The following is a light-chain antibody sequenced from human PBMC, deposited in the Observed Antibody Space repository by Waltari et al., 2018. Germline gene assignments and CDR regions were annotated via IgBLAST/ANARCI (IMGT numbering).Light chain of an antibody. CDR3: QQYKMWPQT. Sequence: EIVMTQSPATLSVSPGDRATLSCRASESVSGNLAWYQQKPGQAPRLLIYGTVTRAIGIPARFSGSGSGTEFTLPISSLQSQDCGIYPCQQYKMWPQTFGQGTKVEIK. CDR1: ESVSGN. V-gene: IGKV3-15*01. J-gene: IGKJ1*01. CDR2: GTV.